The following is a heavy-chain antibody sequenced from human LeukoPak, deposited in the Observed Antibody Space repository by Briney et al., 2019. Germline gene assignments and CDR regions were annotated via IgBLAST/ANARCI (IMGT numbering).Heavy chain of an antibody. CDR1: GFTFSNCA. J-gene: IGHJ4*02. D-gene: IGHD2-21*02. Sequence: GGSLRLSCVASGFTFSNCAMNWVRQAPGKGLEWVSAISGSGGSTYYADSVKGRFTISRDNSKNTLYLQMNSLRAEDTAVYYCANSIKGTGLLSDYWGQGTLVTVSS. CDR3: ANSIKGTGLLSDY. CDR2: ISGSGGST. V-gene: IGHV3-23*01.